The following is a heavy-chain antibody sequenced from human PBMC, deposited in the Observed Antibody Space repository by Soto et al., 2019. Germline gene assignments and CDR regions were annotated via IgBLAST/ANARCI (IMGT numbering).Heavy chain of an antibody. V-gene: IGHV2-5*02. D-gene: IGHD5-18*01. J-gene: IGHJ4*02. CDR3: AHRRRGFSYGHYFDY. CDR2: IYWDDAK. CDR1: GFSLSTSGVN. Sequence: QITLKESGPTLVKPTQTLTLTCTFSGFSLSTSGVNVGWIRQPPGKALEWLALIYWDDAKRYSPSLKNRLTITKDPSKNQVVPTMTNIDPVDTATYYCAHRRRGFSYGHYFDYWGQGTLVTVSS.